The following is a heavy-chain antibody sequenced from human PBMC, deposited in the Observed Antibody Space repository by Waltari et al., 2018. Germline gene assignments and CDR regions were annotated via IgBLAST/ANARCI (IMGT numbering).Heavy chain of an antibody. Sequence: EVQLVESGGGLVQPGGSLRLSCVASGFSFSVYWLSWVCQAPGKGLEWVADIKEDGSNNYYLDSVRGRFTISRDNAKNSVDLQMNSLRAEDTAVYYCARDDSSSGSYDAFDIWGQGTMVIVSS. J-gene: IGHJ3*02. CDR1: GFSFSVYW. D-gene: IGHD3-22*01. V-gene: IGHV3-7*01. CDR3: ARDDSSSGSYDAFDI. CDR2: IKEDGSNN.